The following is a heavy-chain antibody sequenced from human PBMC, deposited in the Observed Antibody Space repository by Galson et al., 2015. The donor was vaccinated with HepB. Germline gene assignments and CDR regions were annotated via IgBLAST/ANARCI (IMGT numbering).Heavy chain of an antibody. J-gene: IGHJ5*02. Sequence: CAISGDSVSSNSAAWNWIRQSPSRGLEWLGRTYYRSKWYNDYAVSVKSRITINPDTSKNQFSLQLNSVTPEDTAVYYCAGEYSSSSGSWFDPWGQGTLVTVSS. D-gene: IGHD6-6*01. CDR1: GDSVSSNSAA. V-gene: IGHV6-1*01. CDR3: AGEYSSSSGSWFDP. CDR2: TYYRSKWYN.